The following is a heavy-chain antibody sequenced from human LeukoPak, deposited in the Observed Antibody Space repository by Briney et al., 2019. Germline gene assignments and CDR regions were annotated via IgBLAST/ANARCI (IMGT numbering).Heavy chain of an antibody. CDR1: GFTFSYYY. V-gene: IGHV3-11*01. CDR3: ARERAIASLRPYYFDY. J-gene: IGHJ4*02. CDR2: ISSSGSTI. Sequence: PGGSLRLSCAASGFTFSYYYMSWIRQAPGKGLEWISYISSSGSTIYYADSVKGRFTISRDNARNSLYLQMNSLRAEDTAVYYCARERAIASLRPYYFDYWGQGTLVTVSS. D-gene: IGHD6-6*01.